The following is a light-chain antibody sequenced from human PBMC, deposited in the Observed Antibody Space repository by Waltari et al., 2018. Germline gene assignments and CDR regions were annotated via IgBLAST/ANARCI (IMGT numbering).Light chain of an antibody. V-gene: IGLV2-14*03. CDR2: DVS. Sequence: QSALTQPASVSGSPGQSITISCTGTSSDVGGYDYVSWYQHHPGQAPQLLIFDVSYRPSGVSTSFSASKSGNTASLTISGLQAEDEADYSCSSYTSTSTLVFGSGTKVTVL. CDR1: SSDVGGYDY. CDR3: SSYTSTSTLV. J-gene: IGLJ1*01.